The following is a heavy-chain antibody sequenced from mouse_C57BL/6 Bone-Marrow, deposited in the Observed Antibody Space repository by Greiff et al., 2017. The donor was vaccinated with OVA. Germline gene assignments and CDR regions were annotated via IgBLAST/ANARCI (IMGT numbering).Heavy chain of an antibody. Sequence: QVQLQQPGAELVKPGASVKLSCKASGYTFTSYWMPWVKQRPGQGLEWIGMIHPNSGSTNYNEKFKSKATLTVDKSSSTAYMQLSSLTSEDSAVYYCARGRAAYAMDYWGQGTSVTVSS. V-gene: IGHV1-64*01. D-gene: IGHD3-3*01. CDR2: IHPNSGST. CDR3: ARGRAAYAMDY. CDR1: GYTFTSYW. J-gene: IGHJ4*01.